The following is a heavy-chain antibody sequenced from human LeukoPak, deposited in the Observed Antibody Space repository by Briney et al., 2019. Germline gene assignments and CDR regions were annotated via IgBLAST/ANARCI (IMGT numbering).Heavy chain of an antibody. V-gene: IGHV1-2*02. CDR3: ARDLYYYDSSGHSNG. CDR2: INPNSGGT. D-gene: IGHD3-22*01. CDR1: GYTFTGYY. J-gene: IGHJ4*02. Sequence: ASVKVSCKASGYTFTGYYMHWVRQAPGQGLEWMGWINPNSGGTNYAQKFQGRVTMTRDTSISTAYMELSRLRSDDTAVCYCARDLYYYDSSGHSNGWGQGTLVTVSS.